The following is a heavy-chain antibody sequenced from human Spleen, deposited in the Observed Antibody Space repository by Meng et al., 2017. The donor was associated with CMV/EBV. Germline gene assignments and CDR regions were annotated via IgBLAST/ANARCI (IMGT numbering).Heavy chain of an antibody. CDR2: TYYRSKWYN. CDR1: GDSVSSNSAA. J-gene: IGHJ4*02. D-gene: IGHD6-19*01. V-gene: IGHV6-1*02. Sequence: VHVQKSGPGLGKPSKTLSPPCAISGDSVSSNSAAWNWIRQSPSRGLEWLGRTYYRSKWYNDYAVSVKSRITINPDTSKNQFSLQLNSVTAADTAVYYCARAAGSGWLFDYWGQGTLVTVSS. CDR3: ARAAGSGWLFDY.